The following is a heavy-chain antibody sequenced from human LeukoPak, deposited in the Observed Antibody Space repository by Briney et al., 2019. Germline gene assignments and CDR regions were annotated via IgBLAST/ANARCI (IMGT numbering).Heavy chain of an antibody. Sequence: GGSLRLSCVASGFIFSNYWLTWVRQAPGQGLEWVANIKQDGSEKHYVDSVKGRFTISRDNAKNSLYLQMNSLRAEDTAVYYCARDRQIAYWGQGTLVTVSS. CDR2: IKQDGSEK. V-gene: IGHV3-7*01. CDR3: ARDRQIAY. CDR1: GFIFSNYW. J-gene: IGHJ4*02.